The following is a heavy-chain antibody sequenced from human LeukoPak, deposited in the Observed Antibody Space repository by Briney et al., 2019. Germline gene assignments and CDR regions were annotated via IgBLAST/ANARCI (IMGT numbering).Heavy chain of an antibody. CDR3: ARSIPYGTTWYGRSDY. Sequence: GGSLRLSCAASGFTFSDHHMDWVRQAPGEGLEWVARIRNKANRYTTEYAASVKGRFTISRDDSENSLYLQMNSLRAEDTAICYCARSIPYGTTWYGRSDYWGQGTLVTVSS. CDR2: IRNKANRYTT. D-gene: IGHD6-13*01. V-gene: IGHV3-72*01. CDR1: GFTFSDHH. J-gene: IGHJ4*02.